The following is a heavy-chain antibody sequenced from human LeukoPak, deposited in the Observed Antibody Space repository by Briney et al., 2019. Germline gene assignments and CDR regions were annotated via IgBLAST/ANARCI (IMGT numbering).Heavy chain of an antibody. CDR2: INSVGSST. D-gene: IGHD5-18*01. Sequence: PGGSLRLSCAASGFTFSSFWMHWVRQAPGKGLVWVSRINSVGSSTSYADSVKGRFTISRDNAKNSLYLQMNSLRAEDTAVYYCARGGRRYSYGSRTYYYYYGMDVWGQGTTVTVSS. CDR3: ARGGRRYSYGSRTYYYYYGMDV. CDR1: GFTFSSFW. V-gene: IGHV3-74*01. J-gene: IGHJ6*02.